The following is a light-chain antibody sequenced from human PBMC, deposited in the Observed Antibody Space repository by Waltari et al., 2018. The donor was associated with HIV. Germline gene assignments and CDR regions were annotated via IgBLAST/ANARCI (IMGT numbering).Light chain of an antibody. CDR1: QGMNNY. J-gene: IGKJ3*01. CDR3: QQYNNLPLT. Sequence: DIQMTQSLSSLSASVGDRVTIPGQASQGMNNYLNWYQQKPGKAPQLLIYDASNLETGVPSRFSGSGSGTDFSFTISSLQPEDMATYYCQQYNNLPLTFGPVTTVDLK. CDR2: DAS. V-gene: IGKV1-33*01.